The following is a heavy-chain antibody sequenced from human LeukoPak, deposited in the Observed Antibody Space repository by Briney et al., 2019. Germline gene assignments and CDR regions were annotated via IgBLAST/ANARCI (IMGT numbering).Heavy chain of an antibody. J-gene: IGHJ4*02. V-gene: IGHV3-23*01. D-gene: IGHD3-10*01. CDR1: GFTVSSNY. CDR2: ISGSGGST. CDR3: AKGTTMVRGVIDGFHY. Sequence: PGGSLRLSCAASGFTVSSNYMSWVRQAPGKGLEWVSAISGSGGSTYYADSVKGRFTISRDNSKNTLYLQMNSLRAEDTAVYYCAKGTTMVRGVIDGFHYWGQGTLVTVSS.